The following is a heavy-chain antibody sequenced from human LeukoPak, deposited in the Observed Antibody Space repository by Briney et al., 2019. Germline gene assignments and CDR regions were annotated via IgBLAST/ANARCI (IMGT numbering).Heavy chain of an antibody. J-gene: IGHJ3*02. CDR3: ARMMTPRHYYDRSGYYYGAFDI. CDR2: IGGYNGYT. CDR1: GYTFIGYY. V-gene: IGHV1-18*04. D-gene: IGHD3-22*01. Sequence: GASVKVSCKASGYTFIGYYVHWVRQAPGQGLEWMGWIGGYNGYTNYAQKLQGRVTMTTDTSTSTAYMELRSLRSDDTAVYYCARMMTPRHYYDRSGYYYGAFDIWGQGTMVTVSS.